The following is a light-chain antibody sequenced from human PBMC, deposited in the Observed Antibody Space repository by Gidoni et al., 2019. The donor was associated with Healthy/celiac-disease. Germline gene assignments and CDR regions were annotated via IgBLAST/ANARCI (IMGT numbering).Light chain of an antibody. CDR2: DAS. J-gene: IGKJ4*01. V-gene: IGKV3-11*01. CDR3: QQRSNWPLT. Sequence: ERELTKSPATLSLSPGERATLSCRASQSVSSYLAWYQQKPGQAPRLLIYDASNRATGIPARFSGSGSGTDFTLTLSSLEPEAFAVYSCQQRSNWPLTFXGXTKVEIK. CDR1: QSVSSY.